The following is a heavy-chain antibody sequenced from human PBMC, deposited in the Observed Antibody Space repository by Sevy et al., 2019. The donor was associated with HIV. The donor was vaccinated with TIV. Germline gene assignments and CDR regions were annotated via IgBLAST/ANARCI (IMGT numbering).Heavy chain of an antibody. D-gene: IGHD1-1*01. Sequence: GSLRLSCAASGFTFSSYAMPWVRQAPGKGLEWVAVISYDGSNKYYADSVKGRFTISRDNSKNTLYLQMNSLRAEDTAVYYCARGEELEQTGYYFDYWGQGTLVTVSS. V-gene: IGHV3-30-3*01. CDR2: ISYDGSNK. CDR1: GFTFSSYA. J-gene: IGHJ4*02. CDR3: ARGEELEQTGYYFDY.